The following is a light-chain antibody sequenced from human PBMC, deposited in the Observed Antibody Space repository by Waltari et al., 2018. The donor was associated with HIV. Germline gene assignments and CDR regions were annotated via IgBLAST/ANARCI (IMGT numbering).Light chain of an antibody. J-gene: IGLJ2*01. V-gene: IGLV2-11*01. Sequence: QSALTQPRSVSGSPGQSVTISCTGSSSDVGNYNYVSWFQQHPGKAPKIMIFDVSMRPSGVPDRFSGSKAGNTASLTISGLQAEDEADYYCCSYAGRYIMIFGGGTKLTVL. CDR1: SSDVGNYNY. CDR3: CSYAGRYIMI. CDR2: DVS.